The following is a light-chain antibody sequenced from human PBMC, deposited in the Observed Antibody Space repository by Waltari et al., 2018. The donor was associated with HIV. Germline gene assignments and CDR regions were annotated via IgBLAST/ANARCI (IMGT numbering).Light chain of an antibody. CDR3: AAWDDSLNGLV. J-gene: IGLJ3*02. Sequence: QSVLTQPPSASGTPGQRVTISCSGSCSNTRFNLVNWYQQLPGAAPKLLIYTNNQRPSGVPDRFSGSKSGTSASLAISGLQSEDEADYYCAAWDDSLNGLVFGGGTKLTVL. CDR2: TNN. V-gene: IGLV1-44*01. CDR1: CSNTRFNL.